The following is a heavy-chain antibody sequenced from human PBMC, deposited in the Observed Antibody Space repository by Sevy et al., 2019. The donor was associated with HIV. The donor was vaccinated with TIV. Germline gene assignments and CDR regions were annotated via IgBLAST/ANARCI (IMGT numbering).Heavy chain of an antibody. Sequence: GGSLRLSCAASGFTFSTYWMFWVRQAPGKGLVWVSRINTDSRITTYADSVKGRFTISRDNAKNTVYLPMNSLRADDTAMYYCARDQDGGPVFSPGDGFDFWGPGTLVTVSS. CDR2: INTDSRIT. D-gene: IGHD3-16*01. V-gene: IGHV3-74*01. CDR1: GFTFSTYW. J-gene: IGHJ3*01. CDR3: ARDQDGGPVFSPGDGFDF.